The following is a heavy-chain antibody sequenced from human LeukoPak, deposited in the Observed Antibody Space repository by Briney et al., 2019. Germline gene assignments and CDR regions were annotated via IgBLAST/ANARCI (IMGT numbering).Heavy chain of an antibody. CDR2: IYYSGST. J-gene: IGHJ6*02. CDR1: GGSISSYY. CDR3: ARRTEADYYYGMDV. Sequence: SETLSLTCTVSGGSISSYYWSWIRLPPGKGLEWIGYIYYSGSTNYNPSLKSRVTISVDTSKNQFSLKLSSVTAADTAVYYCARRTEADYYYGMDVWGQGTTVTVSS. D-gene: IGHD1-1*01. V-gene: IGHV4-59*08.